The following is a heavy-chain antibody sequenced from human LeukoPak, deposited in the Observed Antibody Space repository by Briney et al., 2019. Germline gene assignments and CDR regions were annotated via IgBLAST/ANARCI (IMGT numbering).Heavy chain of an antibody. CDR2: IYPRDGST. V-gene: IGHV1-46*01. J-gene: IGHJ4*02. CDR1: GYTFTSNY. Sequence: ASVKVSFKASGYTFTSNYIHWVRQAPGQGLEWMGMIYPRDGSTSYAQKFQGRVTVTRDTSTSTVHMELSGLRSEDTAVYYCARDQEGFDYWGQGTLATVSS. CDR3: ARDQEGFDY.